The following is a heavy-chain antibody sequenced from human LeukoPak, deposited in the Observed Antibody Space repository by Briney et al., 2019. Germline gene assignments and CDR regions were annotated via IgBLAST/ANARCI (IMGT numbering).Heavy chain of an antibody. CDR1: GFTFSSYW. J-gene: IGHJ4*02. D-gene: IGHD6-13*01. CDR3: SRDLEAAADPLDY. CDR2: INSDGRST. Sequence: GGSLRLSCAASGFTFSSYWMHWVRQAPGKGLVWVSHINSDGRSTSYADSVKGRFTISRDNAKNTLYLQMDSLRAEDTAVYYCSRDLEAAADPLDYWGQGTLVTVSS. V-gene: IGHV3-74*01.